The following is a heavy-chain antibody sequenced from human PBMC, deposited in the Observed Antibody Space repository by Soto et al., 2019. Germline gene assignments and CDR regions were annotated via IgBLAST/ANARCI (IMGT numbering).Heavy chain of an antibody. CDR3: ARGLPHDFWSGYPDY. V-gene: IGHV3-33*01. Sequence: PGGSLRLSCAASGFTFSSYGMHWVRQAPGKGLEWVAVIWYDGSNKYFADSVKGRFTISRDNSKNTLYLQMNSLRAEDTAVYYCARGLPHDFWSGYPDYWGQGTLVTVSS. D-gene: IGHD3-3*01. J-gene: IGHJ4*02. CDR1: GFTFSSYG. CDR2: IWYDGSNK.